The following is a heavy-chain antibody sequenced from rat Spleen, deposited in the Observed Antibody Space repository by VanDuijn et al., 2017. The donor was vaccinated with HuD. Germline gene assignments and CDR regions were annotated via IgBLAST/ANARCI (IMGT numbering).Heavy chain of an antibody. V-gene: IGHV5-7*01. Sequence: EVQLVESDGGLVQPGRSLKLSCAASGFTFSDYYMAWGRQAPTKGLEWVATISYDVSSTYYRDSVKGRFTISRDNAKSTLYLQMDSLRSEDTATYYCARRGLEWSFDYWGQGVMVTVSS. CDR2: ISYDVSST. CDR3: ARRGLEWSFDY. CDR1: GFTFSDYY. D-gene: IGHD4-2*01. J-gene: IGHJ2*01.